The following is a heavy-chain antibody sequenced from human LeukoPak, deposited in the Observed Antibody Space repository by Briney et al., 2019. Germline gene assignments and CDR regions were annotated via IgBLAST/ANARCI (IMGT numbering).Heavy chain of an antibody. D-gene: IGHD4-23*01. CDR1: GFTFSRYS. Sequence: PGGSLRLSCAASGFTFSRYSMNWVRQAPGKGLEWVSYISSSSSTIYYADSVKGRFTISRDNAKNSLYLQMNSLRADDTAVYYCATDHGGQPFDYWGQGTLVTVSS. J-gene: IGHJ4*02. CDR3: ATDHGGQPFDY. V-gene: IGHV3-48*01. CDR2: ISSSSSTI.